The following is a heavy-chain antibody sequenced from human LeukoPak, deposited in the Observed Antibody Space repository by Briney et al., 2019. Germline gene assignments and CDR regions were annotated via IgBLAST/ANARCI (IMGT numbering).Heavy chain of an antibody. J-gene: IGHJ4*02. CDR2: IHNSGNS. D-gene: IGHD4-17*01. CDR1: GDSISGYY. V-gene: IGHV4-59*01. Sequence: PSETLSLTCSVSGDSISGYYWSWLRQPPGKGLEWIAYIHNSGNSNYNPSLKSRVTISADTSKNQFSLKLSSVTAADTAVYYCARDGYGDYLDYWGQGTLVTVSS. CDR3: ARDGYGDYLDY.